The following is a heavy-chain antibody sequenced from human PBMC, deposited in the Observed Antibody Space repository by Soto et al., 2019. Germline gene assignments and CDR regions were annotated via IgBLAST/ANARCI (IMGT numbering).Heavy chain of an antibody. J-gene: IGHJ4*02. CDR3: TTSISGLVTGH. V-gene: IGHV3-15*07. CDR2: IRSNADGGTA. CDR1: GFTFSNAW. D-gene: IGHD3-3*01. Sequence: EVQLVESGGGLVKPGGSLRLSCAASGFTFSNAWMNWVRQAPGKGLEWVGRIRSNADGGTADYAAPVKGRFTLSRDDSHNTLFLQMNSLKTEDTAVYFCTTSISGLVTGHWGQGTLVTVSS.